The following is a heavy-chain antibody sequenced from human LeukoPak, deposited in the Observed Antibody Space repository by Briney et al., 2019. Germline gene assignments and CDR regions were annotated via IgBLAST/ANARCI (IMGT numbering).Heavy chain of an antibody. Sequence: GGSLRLSCAASGFTFSSYWMSWVRQAPGKGLEWVANIKQDGSEKYYVDSVKGRFTISRDNAKNSLYLQMNSLRAEDTAVYYCATNPYYDFWSGYFLDYWGQGTPVTVSS. CDR3: ATNPYYDFWSGYFLDY. D-gene: IGHD3-3*01. V-gene: IGHV3-7*03. CDR2: IKQDGSEK. CDR1: GFTFSSYW. J-gene: IGHJ4*02.